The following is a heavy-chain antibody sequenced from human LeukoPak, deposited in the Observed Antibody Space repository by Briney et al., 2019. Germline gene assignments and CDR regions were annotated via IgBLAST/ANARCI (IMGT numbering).Heavy chain of an antibody. CDR3: AKTNGYYDY. D-gene: IGHD3-22*01. V-gene: IGHV3-23*01. CDR1: GFTFSSYG. Sequence: PGGSLRLSCAASGFTFSSYGMSWVRQAPGKGREWFSSISGSGGNTYYADTVKGRFTISRDNSKSTVYLQMNSLRAEDTAVYLCAKTNGYYDYWGQGTLVTVSS. CDR2: ISGSGGNT. J-gene: IGHJ4*02.